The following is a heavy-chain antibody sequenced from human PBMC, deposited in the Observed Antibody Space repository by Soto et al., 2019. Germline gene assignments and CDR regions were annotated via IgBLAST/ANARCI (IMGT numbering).Heavy chain of an antibody. D-gene: IGHD2-2*01. CDR1: GVTFSSYA. J-gene: IGHJ6*02. Sequence: GGSLRLSCVVSGVTFSSYAMSWVRQAPGKGLQWVSGIDEGGTSTFHADSVKGRFAISRDNSNNSLYLQMNSLRAEDTAVYYCATYQLPHYHGLDVWGQGTTVTVSS. CDR2: IDEGGTST. V-gene: IGHV3-23*01. CDR3: ATYQLPHYHGLDV.